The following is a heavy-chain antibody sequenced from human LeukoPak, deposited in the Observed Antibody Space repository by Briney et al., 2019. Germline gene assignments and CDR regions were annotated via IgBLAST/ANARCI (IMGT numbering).Heavy chain of an antibody. D-gene: IGHD6-19*01. CDR1: GFTFSSYW. CDR3: ARDCSSGWYCFDY. V-gene: IGHV3-48*04. J-gene: IGHJ4*02. Sequence: SGGSLRLSGAASGFTFSSYWMSWARKAPGKGLEWVSYISSSSTTIYYADSVKGRFTISRDNAKKSLYLQMNSLRAEDTAVYYCARDCSSGWYCFDYWGQGTLVTVSS. CDR2: ISSSSTTI.